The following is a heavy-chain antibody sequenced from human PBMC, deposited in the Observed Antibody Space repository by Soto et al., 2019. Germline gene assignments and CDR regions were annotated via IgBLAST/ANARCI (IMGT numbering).Heavy chain of an antibody. CDR1: GGSISSYY. CDR3: ARESDIVVVPAAIPNCTNGVCYFDY. Sequence: SETLSLTCTVSGGSISSYYWSWIRQPAGKGLEWIGRIYTSGSTNYNPSLKSRVTMSVDTSKNQFSPKLSSVTAADTAVYYCARESDIVVVPAAIPNCTNGVCYFDYWGQGTLVTVS. V-gene: IGHV4-4*07. CDR2: IYTSGST. D-gene: IGHD2-2*02. J-gene: IGHJ4*02.